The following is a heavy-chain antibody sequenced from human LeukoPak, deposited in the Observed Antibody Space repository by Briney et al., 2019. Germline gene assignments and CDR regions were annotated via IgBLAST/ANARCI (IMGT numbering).Heavy chain of an antibody. V-gene: IGHV4-39*01. CDR2: IYYSGST. J-gene: IGHJ5*02. CDR1: GGSISSSSYY. Sequence: KPSETLSLTCTVSGGSISSSSYYWGWIRQPPGKGLEWIGSIYYSGSTYYNPSLKSRATISVDTSKNQFSLKLSSVTAADTAVYYCARLRWRVRWFDPWGQGTLVTVSS. D-gene: IGHD2-15*01. CDR3: ARLRWRVRWFDP.